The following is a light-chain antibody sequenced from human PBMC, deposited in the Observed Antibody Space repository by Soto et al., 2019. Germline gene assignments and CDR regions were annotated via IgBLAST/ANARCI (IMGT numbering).Light chain of an antibody. V-gene: IGLV2-14*03. J-gene: IGLJ2*01. CDR1: GSDVGAYNY. CDR3: SSYASSNMLV. Sequence: QSALTQPASVPGSPGQSITISCTGTGSDVGAYNYVSWYQQHPGKAPKLIIYEVSNRPSGVSTRFSGFKSAYTASLIISGLQAEDEADYYCSSYASSNMLVFGGGTKVTVL. CDR2: EVS.